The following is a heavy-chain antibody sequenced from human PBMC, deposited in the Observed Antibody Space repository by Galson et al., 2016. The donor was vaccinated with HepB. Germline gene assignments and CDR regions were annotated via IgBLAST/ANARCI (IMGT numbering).Heavy chain of an antibody. D-gene: IGHD2-8*01. V-gene: IGHV3-21*01. J-gene: IGHJ4*03. CDR2: ISSSSTYI. Sequence: SLRLSCAASGFVFSASGMNWVRQAPGKGLEWVSYISSSSTYIYYSDSLKGRFTISRDNAKNSLYLQMNSLRVEDTAVYYCARDRAYCTNNICPSHFDYWGQGTLVTVSS. CDR1: GFVFSASG. CDR3: ARDRAYCTNNICPSHFDY.